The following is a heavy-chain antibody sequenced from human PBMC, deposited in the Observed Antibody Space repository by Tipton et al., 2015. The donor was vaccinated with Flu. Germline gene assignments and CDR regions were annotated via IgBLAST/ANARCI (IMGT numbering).Heavy chain of an antibody. CDR1: GFTFSDYH. J-gene: IGHJ4*02. CDR2: IGSGATST. V-gene: IGHV3-11*01. D-gene: IGHD1-26*01. Sequence: LSLTCAASGFTFSDYHMSWIRQAPGKGLEWVSYIGSGATSTHYADSVRGRFTISRDNAENSLYLQMNSLRAEDTAVYYCARASSPNSGGRPFDYWGQGTLVTVSS. CDR3: ARASSPNSGGRPFDY.